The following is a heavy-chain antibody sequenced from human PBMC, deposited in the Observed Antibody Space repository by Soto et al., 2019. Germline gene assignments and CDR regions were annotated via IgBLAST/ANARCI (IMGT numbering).Heavy chain of an antibody. CDR2: IIPIDATV. CDR1: GGTFSNFA. CDR3: ARDRIGFGYTYGDV. D-gene: IGHD3-10*01. Sequence: QVQLVQSGAEVKKPGSSVKVSCKASGGTFSNFALISWVRQAPGQGLEWMGGIIPIDATVNYAQKFQGRITLTADESTTTAYMDLGSLSSEDTAVYYCARDRIGFGYTYGDVWGQGTTVTVSS. J-gene: IGHJ6*01. V-gene: IGHV1-69*12.